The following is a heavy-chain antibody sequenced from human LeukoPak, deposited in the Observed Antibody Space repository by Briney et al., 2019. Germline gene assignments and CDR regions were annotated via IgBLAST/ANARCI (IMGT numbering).Heavy chain of an antibody. CDR1: GYTFTSYG. CDR3: ARDRHYDSSGYFNY. CDR2: ISAYNGNT. D-gene: IGHD3-22*01. J-gene: IGHJ4*02. V-gene: IGHV1-18*01. Sequence: ASVKVSCKASGYTFTSYGISWVRQAPGQGLEWMGWISAYNGNTNYAQKLQGRVTMTTDTSTHTAYMELRSLKSDDTAVYYCARDRHYDSSGYFNYWGQGTLVTVSS.